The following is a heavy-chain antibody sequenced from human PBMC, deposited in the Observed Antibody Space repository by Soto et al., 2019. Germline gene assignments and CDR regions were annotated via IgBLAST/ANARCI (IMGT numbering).Heavy chain of an antibody. Sequence: SETLSLTCTVSGGSISSYDWSLIRQPPGKGLECIGYIYYSGSTKYNPPLKSRVTISVDTSKNQFSLKLSSVTAADTAVYYCARDSYDSSGYYYSFEYWGKGSLVTVSS. D-gene: IGHD3-22*01. CDR3: ARDSYDSSGYYYSFEY. CDR2: IYYSGST. V-gene: IGHV4-59*01. CDR1: GGSISSYD. J-gene: IGHJ4*02.